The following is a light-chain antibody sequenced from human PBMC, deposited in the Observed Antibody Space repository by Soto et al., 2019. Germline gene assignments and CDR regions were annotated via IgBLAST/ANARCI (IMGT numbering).Light chain of an antibody. Sequence: DIQMTQSPSTLSASVGDRVIITCRASESIGRLLAWYQWKPGKAPKLLIYQASSLKIGVPSRFSGSASVTEFTLTISSLQPDDIATYYCQQYNSFWTFGQGTKVDIK. CDR3: QQYNSFWT. CDR2: QAS. J-gene: IGKJ1*01. CDR1: ESIGRL. V-gene: IGKV1-5*03.